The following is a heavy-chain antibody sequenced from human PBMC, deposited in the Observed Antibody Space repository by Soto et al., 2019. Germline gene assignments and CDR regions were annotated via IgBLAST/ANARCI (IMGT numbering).Heavy chain of an antibody. V-gene: IGHV3-7*04. CDR1: GFTFSSYW. D-gene: IGHD2-15*01. CDR2: IKQDGSEK. Sequence: VQLVESGGGVVQPGRSLRLSCAASGFTFSSYWMSWVRQAPGKGLEWVANIKQDGSEKYYVDSVKGRFTISRDNAKNSLYLQMNSLRAEDTAVYYCARAGLSWAFDIWGQGTMVTVSS. CDR3: ARAGLSWAFDI. J-gene: IGHJ3*02.